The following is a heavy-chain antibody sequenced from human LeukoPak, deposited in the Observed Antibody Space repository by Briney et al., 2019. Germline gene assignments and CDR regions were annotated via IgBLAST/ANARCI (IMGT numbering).Heavy chain of an antibody. Sequence: SETLSLTCAVYVGSFSGYYWSWIRQPPGKGLEWIGQINHSGSTNYNPSLKSRVTISVDTSKNQFSLKLNSVTAADTAVYYCARGDGNFPFDYWGQGTLVTVSS. CDR1: VGSFSGYY. J-gene: IGHJ4*02. CDR2: INHSGST. V-gene: IGHV4-34*01. D-gene: IGHD4-23*01. CDR3: ARGDGNFPFDY.